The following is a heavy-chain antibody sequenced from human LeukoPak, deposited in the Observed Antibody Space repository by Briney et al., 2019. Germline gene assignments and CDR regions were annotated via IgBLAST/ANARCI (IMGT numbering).Heavy chain of an antibody. CDR2: MYYSGGT. J-gene: IGHJ4*02. CDR1: GVSISSSSHF. D-gene: IGHD6-13*01. Sequence: SETLSLTCTVSGVSISSSSHFWGWIRQPPGKGLEWIGSMYYSGGTYYNPSLKSRVTISIDTSKNQFSLKLESVTAADTAVYYCARLVKHCSTNSCYPFDDWGQGTLVTVSS. CDR3: ARLVKHCSTNSCYPFDD. V-gene: IGHV4-39*01.